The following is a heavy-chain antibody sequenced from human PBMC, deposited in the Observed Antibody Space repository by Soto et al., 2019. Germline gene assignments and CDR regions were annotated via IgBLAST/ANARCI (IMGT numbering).Heavy chain of an antibody. J-gene: IGHJ4*02. CDR3: ARGGTGWLTNDFDY. D-gene: IGHD1-1*01. Sequence: SETLSLTCAFYGGSFSGYYSSWIRQPPGKGLEWSGEINHSGSTNYNPSLKGRVTISVDTSKNQFSLKLSSVTAADTAVYYCARGGTGWLTNDFDYWGQGTLVTVSS. V-gene: IGHV4-34*01. CDR2: INHSGST. CDR1: GGSFSGYY.